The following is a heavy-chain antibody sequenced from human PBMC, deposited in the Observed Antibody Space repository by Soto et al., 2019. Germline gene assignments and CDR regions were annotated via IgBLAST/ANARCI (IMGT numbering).Heavy chain of an antibody. V-gene: IGHV3-30-3*01. CDR1: GFTFSSYA. J-gene: IGHJ6*01. Sequence: QVQLVESGGCVVQPGRSLRLSCAASGFTFSSYAMHWVRQAPGKGLEWVAVISYDGSNKYYADSVKGRFTVSSDNSKNELHLQMNRLRAEDTAVYYCARGLGAAAGYVMDVWGQGTTVTVSS. CDR2: ISYDGSNK. D-gene: IGHD6-13*01. CDR3: ARGLGAAAGYVMDV.